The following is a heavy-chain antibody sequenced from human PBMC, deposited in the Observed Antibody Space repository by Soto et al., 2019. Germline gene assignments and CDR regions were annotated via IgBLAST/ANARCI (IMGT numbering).Heavy chain of an antibody. Sequence: GGSLRLSCAASGFTFSSYAMSWVRQAPGKGLEWVSAISGSGGSTYYAGSVNGRFTISRDNSKNTLYLKMNSLRAEYTAGYYCADPWNSLTIFGVVHKDWGQGTLVTVSS. CDR1: GFTFSSYA. D-gene: IGHD3-3*01. CDR3: ADPWNSLTIFGVVHKD. CDR2: ISGSGGST. J-gene: IGHJ4*02. V-gene: IGHV3-23*01.